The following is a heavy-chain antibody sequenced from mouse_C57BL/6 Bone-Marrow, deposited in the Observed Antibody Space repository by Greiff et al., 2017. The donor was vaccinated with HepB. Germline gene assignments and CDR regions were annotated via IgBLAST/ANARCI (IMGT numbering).Heavy chain of an antibody. CDR1: GYTFTDYN. CDR3: ARVFPGYFDY. J-gene: IGHJ2*01. Sequence: EVKLMESGPELVKPGASVKIPCKASGYTFTDYNMDWVKQSHGKSLEWIGDINPNNGGTIYNQKFKGKATLTVDKSSSTAYMELRSLTSEDTAVYYCARVFPGYFDYWGQGTTLTVSS. V-gene: IGHV1-18*01. CDR2: INPNNGGT.